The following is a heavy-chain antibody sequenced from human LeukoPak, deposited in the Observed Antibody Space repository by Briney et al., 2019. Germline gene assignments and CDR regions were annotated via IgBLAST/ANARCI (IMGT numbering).Heavy chain of an antibody. V-gene: IGHV3-7*01. CDR2: IKQDGSEK. CDR1: GFGFSTYW. D-gene: IGHD4-17*01. Sequence: PGGSLRLSCAASGFGFSTYWMSWVRQAPGKGLEGVANIKQDGSEKYYVDSVKGRFTISRDNAKNSLYLQMNSLRPDDTAVYYCATQSYGLFAYWGQGTLVTVSS. CDR3: ATQSYGLFAY. J-gene: IGHJ4*02.